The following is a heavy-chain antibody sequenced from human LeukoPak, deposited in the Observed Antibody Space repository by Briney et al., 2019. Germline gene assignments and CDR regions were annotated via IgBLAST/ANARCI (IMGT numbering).Heavy chain of an antibody. V-gene: IGHV1-2*04. Sequence: ASVKVSYKASGYTFTGYYMHWVRQAPGQGLEWMGWINPDSGGTNYAQKFQGWVTMTRDTSISTAYMELSRLRSDDTAVYYCARGSYSSGRYQIVAFDIWGQGTMVTVSS. CDR1: GYTFTGYY. D-gene: IGHD6-19*01. J-gene: IGHJ3*02. CDR3: ARGSYSSGRYQIVAFDI. CDR2: INPDSGGT.